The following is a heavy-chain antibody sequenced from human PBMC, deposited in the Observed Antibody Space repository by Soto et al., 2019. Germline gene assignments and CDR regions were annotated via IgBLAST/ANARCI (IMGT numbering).Heavy chain of an antibody. D-gene: IGHD6-19*01. V-gene: IGHV3-15*01. J-gene: IGHJ4*02. CDR3: TTDDVAVAGAVIDY. Sequence: EVQLVESGGGLVKPGGSLRLSCAASGFTLSNAWMSWVRQAPGKGLEWVGRIKSKADGGKTDYAAPVKGRFTISRDDSKNTLYLQMNSLKTEDTAVYYCTTDDVAVAGAVIDYWGQGTLVTVSS. CDR2: IKSKADGGKT. CDR1: GFTLSNAW.